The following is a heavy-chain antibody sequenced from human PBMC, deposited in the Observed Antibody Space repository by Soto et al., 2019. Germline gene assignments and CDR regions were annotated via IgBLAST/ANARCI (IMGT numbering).Heavy chain of an antibody. CDR1: GYTFTSYG. V-gene: IGHV1-18*01. J-gene: IGHJ6*02. CDR2: ISAYNGNT. Sequence: QVQLVQSGAEVKKPGASVKVSCKASGYTFTSYGISWVRQAPGQGLEWMGWISAYNGNTNYAQKLQGRVTMTTDTSTSPAYMELRSLRYDDTAVYYCARWIQLWSNSYYGMDVWGQGTTVTVSS. D-gene: IGHD5-18*01. CDR3: ARWIQLWSNSYYGMDV.